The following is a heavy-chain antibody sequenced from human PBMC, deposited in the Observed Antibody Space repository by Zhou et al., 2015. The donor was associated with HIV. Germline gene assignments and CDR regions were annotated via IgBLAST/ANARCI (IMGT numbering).Heavy chain of an antibody. CDR2: ISPYNGKT. J-gene: IGHJ4*02. Sequence: QVQLVQSGAEVKKPGASVKVSCKASGYTFTNYGITWVRQAPGQGLEWVGWISPYNGKTNYAQKLQGRVTMTTDTSTSTAYMELRSLRSDDTAVYYCARDSEWLRNFDYWGQGTLVTVSS. D-gene: IGHD5-12*01. CDR3: ARDSEWLRNFDY. V-gene: IGHV1-18*01. CDR1: GYTFTNYG.